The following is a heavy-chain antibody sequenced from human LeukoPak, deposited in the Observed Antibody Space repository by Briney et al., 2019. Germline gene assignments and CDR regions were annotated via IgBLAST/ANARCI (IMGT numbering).Heavy chain of an antibody. CDR3: AKGGVPGTENWFGP. Sequence: GGSLRLSCAGAGFSSSSCSKHWVRQARGKWRDWVATVLCNGNQHSGDAVKGRFTISRDVSQNTLDLQMNSLRPEDTAIYYCAKGGVPGTENWFGPWGQGTLVTVSS. V-gene: IGHV3-30*18. D-gene: IGHD3-10*01. CDR2: VLCNGNQ. CDR1: GFSSSSCS. J-gene: IGHJ5*02.